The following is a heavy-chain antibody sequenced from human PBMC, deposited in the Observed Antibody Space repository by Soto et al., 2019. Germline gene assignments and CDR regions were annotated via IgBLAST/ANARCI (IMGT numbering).Heavy chain of an antibody. V-gene: IGHV1-3*05. CDR2: INAGNGHT. Sequence: QVQLVQSGAEEKKPGASVKVSCKASGYTFTSYAMHWVRQAPGQRLEWMGWINAGNGHTKYSQKFQVRVTITRDTSASTAYMALSSLRSEDTAVYYCARSIVVVTALDYWGQGTLVTVSS. CDR1: GYTFTSYA. D-gene: IGHD2-21*02. J-gene: IGHJ4*02. CDR3: ARSIVVVTALDY.